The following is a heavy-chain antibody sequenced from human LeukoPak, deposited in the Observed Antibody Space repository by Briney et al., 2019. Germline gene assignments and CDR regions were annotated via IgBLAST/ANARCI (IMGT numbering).Heavy chain of an antibody. CDR2: ISSSGSPI. J-gene: IGHJ3*02. CDR3: ARTTSMNYVGDAFHI. D-gene: IGHD1-7*01. CDR1: GFTFSSYE. V-gene: IGHV3-48*03. Sequence: GGSLRLSCAASGFTFSSYEMNWVRQAPGKGLEWVSYISSSGSPIYYADSVKGRSTISRDNAKSTLFLQMNSLRAEDTALYYCARTTSMNYVGDAFHIWGQGTMVTVSS.